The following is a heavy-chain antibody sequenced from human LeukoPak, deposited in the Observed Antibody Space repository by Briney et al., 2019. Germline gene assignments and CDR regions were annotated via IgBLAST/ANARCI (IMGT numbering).Heavy chain of an antibody. V-gene: IGHV4-59*01. CDR2: IYDDGNT. D-gene: IGHD5/OR15-5a*01. CDR3: ARGLGPRQCLITY. CDR1: GGSISSYY. J-gene: IGHJ4*02. Sequence: PSETLSLTCTVSGGSISSYYWIWIRQPPGKGLEWIGYIYDDGNTNYNPSLKSRVTISVDASKNQFSLKLSSVTDADAAVYFCARGLGPRQCLITYWGQGTLVTVSS.